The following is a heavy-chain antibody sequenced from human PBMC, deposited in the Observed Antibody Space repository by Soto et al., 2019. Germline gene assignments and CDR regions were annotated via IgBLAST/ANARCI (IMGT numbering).Heavy chain of an antibody. Sequence: PSETLSLTCTVSGGSISSYYWSWIRQPPGKGLEWIGFIFHSGNAKYNPSLQSRVTMSVDTSKNQLSLTVESVTAADTAVYFCARAHAPTLPFDFWGQGTLVTVSS. D-gene: IGHD2-15*01. J-gene: IGHJ4*02. CDR1: GGSISSYY. V-gene: IGHV4-59*01. CDR2: IFHSGNA. CDR3: ARAHAPTLPFDF.